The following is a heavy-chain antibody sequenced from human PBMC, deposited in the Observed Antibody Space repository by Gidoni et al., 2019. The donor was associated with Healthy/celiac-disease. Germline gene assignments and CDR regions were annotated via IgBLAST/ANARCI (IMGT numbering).Heavy chain of an antibody. CDR2: INAGNGNT. CDR1: GYTFTSYA. V-gene: IGHV1-3*01. D-gene: IGHD3-10*01. J-gene: IGHJ4*02. Sequence: QVQLVQSGAEVKKPGAAVKVSCKASGYTFTSYAMHWVRQAPGQRLEWMGWINAGNGNTKYSQKYQGRVTITRDSSASTAYMELSSLRSEDTAVYYCAREGEILWFGELKVEYYFDYWGQGTLVTVSS. CDR3: AREGEILWFGELKVEYYFDY.